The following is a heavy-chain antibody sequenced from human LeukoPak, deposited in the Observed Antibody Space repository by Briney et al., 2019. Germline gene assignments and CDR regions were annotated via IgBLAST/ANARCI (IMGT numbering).Heavy chain of an antibody. CDR1: GFIYISYW. J-gene: IGHJ4*02. D-gene: IGHD6-6*01. Sequence: GGSLRLSCAASGFIYISYWMTWVRQAPGKGLEWVANIKQDGSEKYDVDSVKGRFTISRDNAQNSLYLQMNSLRAEDTAVYYCARVYRSSSGYCFDYWGQGTPVTVSS. V-gene: IGHV3-7*01. CDR3: ARVYRSSSGYCFDY. CDR2: IKQDGSEK.